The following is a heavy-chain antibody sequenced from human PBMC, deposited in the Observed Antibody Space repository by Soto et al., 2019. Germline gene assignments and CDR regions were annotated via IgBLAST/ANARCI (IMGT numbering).Heavy chain of an antibody. Sequence: SETLSLTCIVSGGSISSGGYYWSWIRQHPGKGLEWIGYIYHSGSTYYNPSLKSRVTISVDTSKNQFSLKLSSVTAADTAVYYCARDRRGYSGYGMDVWGQGTTVTVSS. CDR2: IYHSGST. V-gene: IGHV4-31*03. CDR3: ARDRRGYSGYGMDV. D-gene: IGHD5-12*01. CDR1: GGSISSGGYY. J-gene: IGHJ6*02.